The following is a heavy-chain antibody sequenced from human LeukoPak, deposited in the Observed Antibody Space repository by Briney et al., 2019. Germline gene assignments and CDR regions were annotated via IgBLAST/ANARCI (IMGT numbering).Heavy chain of an antibody. CDR3: ASLSGGVGARRLDY. V-gene: IGHV4-59*08. D-gene: IGHD1-26*01. J-gene: IGHJ4*02. Sequence: SETLSLTCTVSDDSITTYYWNWIRQPPGKGLEWIGWIFHSGITNYNPSFKSRVTISLDASRNQLSLKLSSVTAADTGVYFCASLSGGVGARRLDYWGQGALVTVSS. CDR1: DDSITTYY. CDR2: IFHSGIT.